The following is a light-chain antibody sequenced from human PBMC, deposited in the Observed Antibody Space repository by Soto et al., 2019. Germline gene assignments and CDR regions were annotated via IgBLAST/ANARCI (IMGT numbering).Light chain of an antibody. Sequence: DVQMTPPPAILSALVGGGGTSTCRAGQRSSSWLASYQQQPAEAPQLLIYGGASLRSGVPPGFSGGGAGGESSLTISSLQPDDFAAYYCQQHNSYSWTFGQGTKVDIK. CDR3: QQHNSYSWT. CDR2: GGA. V-gene: IGKV1-5*01. CDR1: QRSSSW. J-gene: IGKJ1*01.